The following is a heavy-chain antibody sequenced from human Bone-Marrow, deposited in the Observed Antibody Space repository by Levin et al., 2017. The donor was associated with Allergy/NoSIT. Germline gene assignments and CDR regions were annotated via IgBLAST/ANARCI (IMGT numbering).Heavy chain of an antibody. D-gene: IGHD6-13*01. Sequence: SCAASGFTVQNYFMSWVRQAPGKGLEWVSVIYTGGTTHYADSVKGRFTISRDNSKNTVWLQMNSLRAEDTADYYCATTPAGSFWYFDLWGRGTLVTVSS. CDR1: GFTVQNYF. CDR2: IYTGGTT. CDR3: ATTPAGSFWYFDL. J-gene: IGHJ2*01. V-gene: IGHV3-53*01.